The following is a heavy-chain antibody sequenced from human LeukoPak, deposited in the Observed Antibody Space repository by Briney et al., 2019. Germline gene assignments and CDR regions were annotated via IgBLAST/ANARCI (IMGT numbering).Heavy chain of an antibody. D-gene: IGHD2-15*01. V-gene: IGHV3-23*01. CDR1: VFTFSIYA. CDR3: AKDPGYCSGGSCYTPFDY. J-gene: IGHJ4*02. Sequence: PGRSLRLSCASSVFTFSIYAMSWVSQAPEKGREWVSSISGSGGNTYYADSVKGRFTISRDNSKNTLYLQMNSLRAEDTAVYYCAKDPGYCSGGSCYTPFDYWGQGTLVTVSS. CDR2: ISGSGGNT.